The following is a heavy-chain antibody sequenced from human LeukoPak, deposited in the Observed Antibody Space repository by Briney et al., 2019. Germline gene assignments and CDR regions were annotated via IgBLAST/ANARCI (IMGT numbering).Heavy chain of an antibody. V-gene: IGHV4-59*01. J-gene: IGHJ6*03. CDR1: GGSISSYY. CDR3: AVCLDSSSVSVYYYMDV. D-gene: IGHD6-13*01. Sequence: PSETLSLTCTVPGGSISSYYWSWIRQPPGKGLEWIGYIYYSGSTNYNPSLKSRVTISVDTSKNQFSLKLSSVTAADTAVYYCAVCLDSSSVSVYYYMDVWGKGTTVTVSS. CDR2: IYYSGST.